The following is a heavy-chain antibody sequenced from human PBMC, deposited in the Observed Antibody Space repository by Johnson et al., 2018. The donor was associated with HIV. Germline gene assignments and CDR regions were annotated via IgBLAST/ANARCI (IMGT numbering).Heavy chain of an antibody. CDR3: AKGGIATRFFDI. CDR2: IWYDGSNK. CDR1: AFNFNTYG. D-gene: IGHD6-6*01. J-gene: IGHJ3*02. V-gene: IGHV3-30*02. Sequence: QVQLVESGGGLIQPGGSLRLSCAASAFNFNTYGMHWVRQAPGKGLEWVAVIWYDGSNKYYADSVKGRFTISRDNSKNTLYSQMNSLRAEDTALYYCAKGGIATRFFDIWGQGTMVTVSS.